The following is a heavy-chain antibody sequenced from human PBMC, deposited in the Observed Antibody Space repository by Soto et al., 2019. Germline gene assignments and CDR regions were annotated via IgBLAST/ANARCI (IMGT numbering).Heavy chain of an antibody. V-gene: IGHV3-33*01. D-gene: IGHD3-22*01. J-gene: IGHJ5*02. CDR1: GFIFNSYG. Sequence: QVQLVESGGGVVQPGGSLRLSCAASGFIFNSYGMHWVRQAPGKGLEWVSFIYYNGTTDYYADSVKGRFTISRDNSKNTLCMQMNSLRVEDSAIYYCARDRGSSGWCDHWGQGTLVTVSS. CDR2: IYYNGTTD. CDR3: ARDRGSSGWCDH.